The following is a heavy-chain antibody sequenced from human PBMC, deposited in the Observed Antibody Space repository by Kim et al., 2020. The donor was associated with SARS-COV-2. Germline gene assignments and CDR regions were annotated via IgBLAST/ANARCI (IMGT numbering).Heavy chain of an antibody. J-gene: IGHJ6*02. Sequence: TYYADSVKGRFTISRDNSKNTLYLQRGSLRAEDMAVYYCARWGPPRGMDVWGQGTTVTVSS. D-gene: IGHD3-16*01. CDR2: T. CDR3: ARWGPPRGMDV. V-gene: IGHV3-64*02.